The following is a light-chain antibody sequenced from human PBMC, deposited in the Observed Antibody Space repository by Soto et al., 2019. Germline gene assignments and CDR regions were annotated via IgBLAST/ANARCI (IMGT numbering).Light chain of an antibody. V-gene: IGKV3-15*01. CDR1: QSISRS. CDR3: HQYNSWPTGT. CDR2: DAS. Sequence: EIVLPQSPAILSVSPGERARLCCRASQSISRSLAWYQHKPGQAPRLLISDASTRATGIPARFSGIVSGTEFTLTIRSMQSEDFALYYCHQYNSWPTGTFGQGTKVDIK. J-gene: IGKJ2*01.